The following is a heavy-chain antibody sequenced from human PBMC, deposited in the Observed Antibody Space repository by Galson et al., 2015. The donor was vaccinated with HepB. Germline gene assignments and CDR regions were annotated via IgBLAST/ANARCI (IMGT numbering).Heavy chain of an antibody. V-gene: IGHV3-49*03. CDR3: TRDYYDSSGYYYGYYGMDV. CDR2: IRSKAYGGTT. Sequence: SLRLSCAASGFTFGDYAMSWFRQAPGKGLEWVGFIRSKAYGGTTEYAASVKGRFTISRDDSKSIAYLQMNSLKTEDTAVYYCTRDYYDSSGYYYGYYGMDVWGQGTTVTVSS. D-gene: IGHD3-22*01. CDR1: GFTFGDYA. J-gene: IGHJ6*02.